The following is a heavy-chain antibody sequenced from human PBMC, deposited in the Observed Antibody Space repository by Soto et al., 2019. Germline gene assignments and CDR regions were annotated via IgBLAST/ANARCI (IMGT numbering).Heavy chain of an antibody. CDR2: IYYNGNT. CDR1: GFTVTDNH. CDR3: ATGVDTAKDGY. V-gene: IGHV3-53*01. D-gene: IGHD5-18*01. J-gene: IGHJ4*02. Sequence: VQLVESGGGLVQPGGSLRLSCAGSGFTVTDNHMTWVRQAPGRGPEWVSTIYYNGNTFHADSVWGRFTISRDTSKNMLYLQMNSLRAEDTAVYYCATGVDTAKDGYWGQGTLVTVSS.